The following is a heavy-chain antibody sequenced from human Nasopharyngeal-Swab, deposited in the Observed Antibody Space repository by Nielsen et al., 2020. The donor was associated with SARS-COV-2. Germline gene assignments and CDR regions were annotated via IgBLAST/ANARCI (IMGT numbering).Heavy chain of an antibody. V-gene: IGHV3-9*01. J-gene: IGHJ4*02. CDR3: AKAYSPASYGLTSFLDY. D-gene: IGHD5-18*01. CDR2: ISWNSGSI. Sequence: MHGCARCPGKGLEWVSGISWNSGSIGYADSVKGRFTISRDNAKNSLYLQMNSLRAEDTALYYCAKAYSPASYGLTSFLDYWGQGTLVTVSS.